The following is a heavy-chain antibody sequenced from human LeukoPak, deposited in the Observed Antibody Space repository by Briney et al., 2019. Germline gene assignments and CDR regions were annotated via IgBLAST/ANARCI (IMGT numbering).Heavy chain of an antibody. V-gene: IGHV3-30*02. CDR1: GFTFRASE. CDR2: IRYDGTQK. J-gene: IGHJ5*01. D-gene: IGHD3-3*01. Sequence: TGGSLRLSCVVSGFTFRASEFHWVRQAPGKGLEWVAFIRYDGTQKKYTDSVKGRFTISRDNSKNTLSLQMDSLRPEDTAVYYCAKDRGGMVIMYKWLDSWGQGTLVTVSS. CDR3: AKDRGGMVIMYKWLDS.